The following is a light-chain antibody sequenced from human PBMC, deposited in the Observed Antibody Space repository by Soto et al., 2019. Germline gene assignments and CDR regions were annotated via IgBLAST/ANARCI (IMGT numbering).Light chain of an antibody. V-gene: IGKV1-27*01. CDR2: AAS. CDR3: QKYNSAPLS. J-gene: IGKJ4*01. CDR1: QGISRY. Sequence: IPLTPSPSSLSASLGDRVTITFPASQGISRYLAWYLQKPGKAPKLLIYAASTLQSGVTSRFSGSGSGTDFTLTISGLQPEDVATYYCQKYNSAPLSFGGGTKVDIK.